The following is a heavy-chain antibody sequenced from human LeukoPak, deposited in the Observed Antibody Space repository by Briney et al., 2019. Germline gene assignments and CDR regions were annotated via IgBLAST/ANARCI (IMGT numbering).Heavy chain of an antibody. CDR2: ISGSGGTT. CDR3: AKDAPIVVVITTVDAFDI. V-gene: IGHV3-23*01. CDR1: GFTFSSYV. J-gene: IGHJ3*02. Sequence: PGGSLRLSCAASGFTFSSYVMSWVRQAPGKGLEWVSTISGSGGTTYYADSVKGRFTISRDNSKNTLYLQKNSLRAEDTAVYYCAKDAPIVVVITTVDAFDIWGQGTTVTVSS. D-gene: IGHD3-22*01.